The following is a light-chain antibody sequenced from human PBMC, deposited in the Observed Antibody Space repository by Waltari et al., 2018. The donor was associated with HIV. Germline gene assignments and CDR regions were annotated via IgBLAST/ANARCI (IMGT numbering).Light chain of an antibody. Sequence: QSALTQPPSASGPPVQSVTLFCTGTSSDVGVYNYVTCYQQHPDKAPKLMIFEANKRPSGVPDRISGSKSGNTASLTVSGLQAEDEADYYCSSNAGSDSPYVFGSGTTVTVL. CDR1: SSDVGVYNY. J-gene: IGLJ1*01. V-gene: IGLV2-8*01. CDR3: SSNAGSDSPYV. CDR2: EAN.